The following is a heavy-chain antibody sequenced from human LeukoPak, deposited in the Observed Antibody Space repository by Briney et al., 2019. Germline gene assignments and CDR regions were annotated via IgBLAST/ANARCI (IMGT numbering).Heavy chain of an antibody. CDR2: ISSSSSYI. V-gene: IGHV3-21*01. Sequence: GGSLRLSCAASGFTFSSYSMNWVRQAPGKGLEWVSSISSSSSYIYYADSVKGRFTISRDNAKNSLYLQMNSLRAEDTAVYYCARREECSSTSCYYYYGMDVWGQGTTVTVSS. CDR3: ARREECSSTSCYYYYGMDV. D-gene: IGHD2-2*01. J-gene: IGHJ6*02. CDR1: GFTFSSYS.